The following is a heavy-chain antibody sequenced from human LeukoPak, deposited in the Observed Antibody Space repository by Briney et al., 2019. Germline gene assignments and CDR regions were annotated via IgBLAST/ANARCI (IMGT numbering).Heavy chain of an antibody. V-gene: IGHV3-48*04. Sequence: GGSLRLSCAASGFTFSSFGMNWVRQAPGKGLEWVSYISSSSSTIYYADSVKGRFTISRDNAKNSLYLQMNSLRAEDTAVYYCAELGITMIGGVWGKGTTATISS. CDR3: AELGITMIGGV. CDR2: ISSSSSTI. CDR1: GFTFSSFG. D-gene: IGHD3-10*02. J-gene: IGHJ6*04.